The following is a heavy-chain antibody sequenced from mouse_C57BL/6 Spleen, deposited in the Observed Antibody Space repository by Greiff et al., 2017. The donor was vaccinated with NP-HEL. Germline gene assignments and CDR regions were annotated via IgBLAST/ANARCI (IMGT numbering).Heavy chain of an antibody. CDR1: GYTFTSYW. CDR2: IDPSDSYT. CDR3: ARLYYYGSSPLDY. D-gene: IGHD1-1*01. Sequence: QVQLQQPGAELVMPGASVKLSCKASGYTFTSYWMHWVKQRPGQGLEWIGEIDPSDSYTNYNQKFKGKSTLTVDKSSSTAYMQLSSLTSEDSAVYYCARLYYYGSSPLDYWGQGTTLTVSS. J-gene: IGHJ2*01. V-gene: IGHV1-69*01.